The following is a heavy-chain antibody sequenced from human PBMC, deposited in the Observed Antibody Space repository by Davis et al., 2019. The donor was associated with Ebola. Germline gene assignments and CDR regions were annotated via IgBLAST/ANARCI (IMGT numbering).Heavy chain of an antibody. J-gene: IGHJ3*01. Sequence: GESLRLSCAASGFTFSSYWMSWVRQTPGKGLEWVAFTRHDGNTKYYADSVRGRFTVSRDNSKNTLYLQMNSLRTEDMALYYSVRALAAAGRGDAFDLWGQGTMFTVSS. CDR1: GFTFSSYW. CDR2: TRHDGNTK. CDR3: VRALAAAGRGDAFDL. V-gene: IGHV3-30*02. D-gene: IGHD6-13*01.